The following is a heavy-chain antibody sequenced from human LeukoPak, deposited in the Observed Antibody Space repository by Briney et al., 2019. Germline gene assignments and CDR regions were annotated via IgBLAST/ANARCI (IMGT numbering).Heavy chain of an antibody. J-gene: IGHJ3*02. CDR3: ARDLYLGYCSGGSCYPPNDAFDI. D-gene: IGHD2-15*01. CDR1: GGSISSGSYY. CDR2: IYYSGST. Sequence: SETLSLTCTVSGGSISSGSYYWSWIRQPPGKGLEWIGYIYYSGSTYYNPSLKSRVTISVDTSKNQFSLKLSSVTAADTAVYYCARDLYLGYCSGGSCYPPNDAFDIWGQGTMVTVSS. V-gene: IGHV4-30-4*08.